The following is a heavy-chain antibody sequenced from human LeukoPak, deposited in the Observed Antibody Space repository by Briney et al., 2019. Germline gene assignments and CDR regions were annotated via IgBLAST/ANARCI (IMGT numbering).Heavy chain of an antibody. CDR3: AKALGYSGAFDY. D-gene: IGHD1-26*01. Sequence: GSLRLSCAASGFTFSDYYMSWIRQAPGKGLEWVSYISSSGSTIYYADSVKGRFTISRDNAKNALYLQMNSLRAEDTALYYCAKALGYSGAFDYWGQGTLVTVSS. CDR1: GFTFSDYY. CDR2: ISSSGSTI. V-gene: IGHV3-11*01. J-gene: IGHJ4*02.